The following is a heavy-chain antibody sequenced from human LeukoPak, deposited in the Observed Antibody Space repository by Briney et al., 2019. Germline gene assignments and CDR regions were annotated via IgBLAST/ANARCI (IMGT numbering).Heavy chain of an antibody. V-gene: IGHV4-39*07. J-gene: IGHJ6*03. Sequence: PSETLSLTCTVSGGSISSSSYYWGWIRQPPGKGREWIGSIYYSGSTYYNPYRKSRAPISVDTSKNQSSLKLSSVTAADTAVYYCARDFNYYYLDVWGKGTTVTVSS. CDR3: ARDFNYYYLDV. CDR1: GGSISSSSYY. CDR2: IYYSGST.